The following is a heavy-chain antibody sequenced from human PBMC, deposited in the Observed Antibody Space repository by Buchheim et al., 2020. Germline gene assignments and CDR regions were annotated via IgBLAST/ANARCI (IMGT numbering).Heavy chain of an antibody. J-gene: IGHJ6*02. CDR1: GFTFSNAW. CDR3: TTDSRLVPAANDYYYYGMDV. Sequence: EVQLVESGGGLVKPGGSLRLSCAASGFTFSNAWMNWVRQAPGKGLEWVGRIKSKTDGGTTDYAAPGKGRFTITRDDSKNTLYLQMNSLKTEDTAVYYCTTDSRLVPAANDYYYYGMDVWGQGTT. CDR2: IKSKTDGGTT. D-gene: IGHD2-2*01. V-gene: IGHV3-15*07.